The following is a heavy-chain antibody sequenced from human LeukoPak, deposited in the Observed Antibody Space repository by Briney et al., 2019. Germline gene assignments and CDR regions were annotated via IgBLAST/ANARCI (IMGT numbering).Heavy chain of an antibody. D-gene: IGHD1-26*01. V-gene: IGHV4-61*01. CDR2: SYYNGNP. CDR3: ARGRAGSFFDS. CDR1: GGSVSSGSYY. J-gene: IGHJ4*02. Sequence: SETLSLTCTVSGGSVSSGSYYWSWIRQPPGKGLEWIGNSYYNGNPNYNPSLKSRVTMSLDTSKNQFSLKLNSVTAADTAVYYCARGRAGSFFDSWGQGTLVTVSS.